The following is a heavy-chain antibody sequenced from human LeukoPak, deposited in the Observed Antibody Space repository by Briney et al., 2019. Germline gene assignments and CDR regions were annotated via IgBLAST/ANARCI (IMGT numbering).Heavy chain of an antibody. CDR3: ARDSDSSGRLDY. CDR1: GFTFSSYS. D-gene: IGHD3-22*01. J-gene: IGHJ4*02. CDR2: ISSSSTTI. V-gene: IGHV3-48*02. Sequence: GGSLRLSCAASGFTFSSYSMNWVRQAPGKGLEWVSYISSSSTTIHYADSVKGRFTISRDNVKNPLYLQMNSLRDEDTAVYYCARDSDSSGRLDYWGQGTLVTVSS.